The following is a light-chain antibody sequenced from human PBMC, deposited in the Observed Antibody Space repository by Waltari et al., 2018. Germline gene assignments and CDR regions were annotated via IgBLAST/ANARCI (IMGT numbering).Light chain of an antibody. J-gene: IGLJ3*02. CDR2: EFT. Sequence: WYQQHPGKAPKVVIYEFTERPSGVSNRFSGSKSGSTASLTISGLQTEDEAGYYCSSRTNSITWVFGGGTKVTVL. V-gene: IGLV2-14*01. CDR3: SSRTNSITWV.